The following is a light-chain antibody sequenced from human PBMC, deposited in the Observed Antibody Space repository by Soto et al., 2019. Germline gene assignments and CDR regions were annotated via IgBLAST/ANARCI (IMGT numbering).Light chain of an antibody. CDR3: STYAGSSTPFV. Sequence: QSVLNQPASVSGTPGQSITISCPGTSSDVGSYNLVSWYQQHPGKAPKLMIYEVSKRPSGVSNRFSGSKSGNTASLTISGLQAVFDADYYCSTYAGSSTPFVFVPGTMVTVL. CDR1: SSDVGSYNL. CDR2: EVS. V-gene: IGLV2-23*02. J-gene: IGLJ1*01.